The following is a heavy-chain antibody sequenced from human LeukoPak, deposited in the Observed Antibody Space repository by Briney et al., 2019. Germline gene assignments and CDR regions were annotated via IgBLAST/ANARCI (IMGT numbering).Heavy chain of an antibody. V-gene: IGHV4-39*07. Sequence: SETLSLTCTVSGGSISSSDYYWGWVRQPPGRGREWLGCIYYSGSTYYNLSLKSRVTISVDTSKNQFSLKLSSVTAADTAVYYCARHPNANSRRDAFVIWGQGTVVTVSS. CDR1: GGSISSSDYY. D-gene: IGHD2-2*01. CDR3: ARHPNANSRRDAFVI. J-gene: IGHJ3*02. CDR2: IYYSGST.